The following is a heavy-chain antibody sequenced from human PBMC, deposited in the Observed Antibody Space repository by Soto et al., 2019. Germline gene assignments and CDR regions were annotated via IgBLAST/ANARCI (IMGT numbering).Heavy chain of an antibody. J-gene: IGHJ4*02. CDR1: GFTFSSYG. CDR2: IWYDGSNK. D-gene: IGHD3-3*02. Sequence: QVQLVESGGGVVQPGRSLRLSCAASGFTFSSYGMHWVRQAPGKGLEWVAVIWYDGSNKYYADSVKGRFTISRDNSKNTRYLQMNSLRAEDTAVYYCARDRHIWIDYWGQGTLVTVSS. CDR3: ARDRHIWIDY. V-gene: IGHV3-33*01.